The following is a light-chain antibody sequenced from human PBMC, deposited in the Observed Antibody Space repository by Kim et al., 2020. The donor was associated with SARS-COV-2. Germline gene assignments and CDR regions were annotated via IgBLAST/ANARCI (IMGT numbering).Light chain of an antibody. J-gene: IGKJ5*01. Sequence: ASVEDTVSITCRASQNINDRLAWYQQKPGKAPKVLIYAASSLQSGVPSRFSGSGSGTDFTLTVSSLQPEDSATYYCQQAKSFPITFGRGTRLEIK. V-gene: IGKV1-12*01. CDR1: QNINDR. CDR3: QQAKSFPIT. CDR2: AAS.